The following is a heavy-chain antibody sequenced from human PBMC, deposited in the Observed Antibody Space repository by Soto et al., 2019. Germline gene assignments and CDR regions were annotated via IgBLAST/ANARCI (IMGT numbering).Heavy chain of an antibody. CDR1: GGSFSDYF. J-gene: IGHJ6*02. Sequence: QVQLQQWGAGLLKPSETLSLTCAVYGGSFSDYFWSWIRQPPGKGLEWIGEIDHSGTTNYIPSLKSRVTISLDTSKNHFSLNLTSVTAADTDVYYSVATTMAYYYGMDVWGQGNPVTFSS. D-gene: IGHD5-12*01. CDR3: VATTMAYYYGMDV. CDR2: IDHSGTT. V-gene: IGHV4-34*01.